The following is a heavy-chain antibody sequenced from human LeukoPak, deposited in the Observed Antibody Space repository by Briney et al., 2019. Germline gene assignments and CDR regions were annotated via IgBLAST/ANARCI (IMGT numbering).Heavy chain of an antibody. CDR3: ARDPRGATVTLLKIDY. CDR1: GFTFSSYS. V-gene: IGHV3-21*01. D-gene: IGHD4-17*01. Sequence: GGSLRLSCAGSGFTFSSYSMNWVRQAPGKGLEWVSSISSGRTYIYYADSVKGRFTISRDNAQNSLYLQMNSLRAEDTAVYYCARDPRGATVTLLKIDYWGQGTLVTVSS. J-gene: IGHJ4*02. CDR2: ISSGRTYI.